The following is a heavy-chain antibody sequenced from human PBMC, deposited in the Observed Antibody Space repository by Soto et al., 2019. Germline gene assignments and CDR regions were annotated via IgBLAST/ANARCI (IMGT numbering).Heavy chain of an antibody. Sequence: QVQLVQSGAEVKKPGASVKVSCKASGYSFITYYLHWVRQAPGQGLEWMAIINPSGGSTTYAQKFQGRVTLTRDTSTSTVYLELSSLKSDDTAVYYCATDCSGSTCPGPWNWGQGTLVTVSS. CDR3: ATDCSGSTCPGPWN. J-gene: IGHJ3*01. CDR2: INPSGGST. CDR1: GYSFITYY. D-gene: IGHD2-15*01. V-gene: IGHV1-46*03.